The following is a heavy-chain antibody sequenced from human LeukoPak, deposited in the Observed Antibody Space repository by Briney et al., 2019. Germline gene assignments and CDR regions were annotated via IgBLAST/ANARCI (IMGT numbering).Heavy chain of an antibody. CDR1: GLRVSDDA. CDR2: MHIGGLNT. Sequence: PWGSLRLSCVASGLRVSDDAFDWVRQAPGKGLEWVAFMHIGGLNTYYADSVKGRFTISRDNSENTVHLQMNGLRPEDSAVYYCARGRHYAFDIWGQGTLVTVSS. J-gene: IGHJ3*02. V-gene: IGHV3-30*02. CDR3: ARGRHYAFDI.